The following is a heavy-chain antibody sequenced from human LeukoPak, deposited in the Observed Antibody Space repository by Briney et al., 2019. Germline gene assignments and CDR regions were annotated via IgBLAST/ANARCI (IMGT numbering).Heavy chain of an antibody. CDR1: GFTFSSYA. CDR3: ARSGGTWATSEC. J-gene: IGHJ4*02. D-gene: IGHD1-26*01. CDR2: SSSSGSTI. V-gene: IGHV3-48*04. Sequence: GGSLRLSCAASGFTFSSYAMSWVRQAPGKGLEWISYSSSSGSTIDCADSVKGRFTISRDNAKNSVYLQMNSLRAEDTAIYYCARSGGTWATSECWGQGTLVTVS.